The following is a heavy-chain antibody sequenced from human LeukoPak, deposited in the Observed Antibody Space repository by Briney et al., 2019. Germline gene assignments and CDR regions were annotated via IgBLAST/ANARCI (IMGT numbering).Heavy chain of an antibody. V-gene: IGHV4-39*01. CDR1: GGSITSGGYY. CDR2: IYKTGST. J-gene: IGHJ5*02. D-gene: IGHD3-10*01. CDR3: ARKVVRGVICWFDA. Sequence: AETLSLTCTVSGGSITSGGYYWSWIRQRPGKGLEWIGYIYKTGSTYYNPSLKSRVSTSVDTSKNQFSLNLSSVIAADTAVYYCARKVVRGVICWFDAWGQGTLVPVSS.